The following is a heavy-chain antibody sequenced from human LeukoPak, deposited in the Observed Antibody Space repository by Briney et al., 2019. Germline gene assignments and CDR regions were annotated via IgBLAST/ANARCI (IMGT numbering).Heavy chain of an antibody. CDR1: GFTFSSYS. CDR3: ARGLRYCSGGSCN. J-gene: IGHJ4*02. D-gene: IGHD2-15*01. Sequence: KPGGSLRLSCAASGFTFSSYSMTWVRQAPGKGLEWGSSISSSSSYIYYADSVKGRFTISRDNAKNSLYLQMNSLRAEDTAVYYCARGLRYCSGGSCNWGQGTLVTVSS. V-gene: IGHV3-21*01. CDR2: ISSSSSYI.